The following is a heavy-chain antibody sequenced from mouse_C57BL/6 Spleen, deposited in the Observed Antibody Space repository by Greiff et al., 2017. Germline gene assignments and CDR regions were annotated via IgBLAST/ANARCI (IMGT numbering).Heavy chain of an antibody. CDR1: GFNITDYY. V-gene: IGHV14-2*01. D-gene: IGHD2-3*01. Sequence: VQLQQSGAELVKPGASVKLSCTASGFNITDYYMHWVKQRPEQGLEWIGRIDPDDGETKYAQKFQGKATLTADTSSNTAYMQLRSLTSEDTAVDYCARSGYYEGDYFDYWGQGTTLTVSS. CDR2: IDPDDGET. CDR3: ARSGYYEGDYFDY. J-gene: IGHJ2*01.